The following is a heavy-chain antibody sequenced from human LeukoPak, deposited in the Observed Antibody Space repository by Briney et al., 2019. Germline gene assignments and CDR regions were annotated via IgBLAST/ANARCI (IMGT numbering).Heavy chain of an antibody. CDR1: GYTFTGYY. CDR3: ARDGADGFYGDFDY. CDR2: ISAYNGNT. D-gene: IGHD4-17*01. Sequence: GASVKVSCKASGYTFTGYYTHWVRQAPGQGLEWMGWISAYNGNTNYAQKLQGRVTMTTDTSTSTAYMELRSLRSDDTAVYYCARDGADGFYGDFDYWGQGTLVTVSS. J-gene: IGHJ4*02. V-gene: IGHV1-18*04.